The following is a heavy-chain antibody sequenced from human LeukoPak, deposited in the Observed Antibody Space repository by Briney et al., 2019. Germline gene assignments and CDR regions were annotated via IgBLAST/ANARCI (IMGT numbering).Heavy chain of an antibody. J-gene: IGHJ4*02. V-gene: IGHV3-21*01. Sequence: PGGSLRLSCAASGFTFSSYSMNWVRQAPGKGLEWVSSISSSSSYIYYADSVKGRFTISRDNAKNSLYLQMNSLRAEDTAVYYCARAMGATFRAAGFDYWGQGTLATVSS. CDR3: ARAMGATFRAAGFDY. D-gene: IGHD1-26*01. CDR2: ISSSSSYI. CDR1: GFTFSSYS.